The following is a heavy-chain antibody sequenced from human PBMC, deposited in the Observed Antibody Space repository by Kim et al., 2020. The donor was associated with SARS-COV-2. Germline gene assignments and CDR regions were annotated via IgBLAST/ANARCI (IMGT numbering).Heavy chain of an antibody. CDR2: IYPTDSDT. CDR1: GFSFSDYW. J-gene: IGHJ4*02. Sequence: GESLKISCKGSGFSFSDYWIGWVRQMPGKGLEWMGIIYPTDSDTRYSPSFEGQVTISADKSFNTAYLQWSSLEASDTAMYYCARRLGYSSSWYGFDYWGQ. CDR3: ARRLGYSSSWYGFDY. D-gene: IGHD6-13*01. V-gene: IGHV5-51*01.